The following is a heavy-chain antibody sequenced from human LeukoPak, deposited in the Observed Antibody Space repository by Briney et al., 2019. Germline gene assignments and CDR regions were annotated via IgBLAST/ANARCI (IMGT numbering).Heavy chain of an antibody. CDR1: GYTFTGYC. CDR2: ISAYNGNT. D-gene: IGHD2-15*01. CDR3: ARDCSGGSCFLFDP. J-gene: IGHJ5*02. Sequence: ASVKVSCKASGYTFTGYCMHWVRQAPGQGLEWMGWISAYNGNTNYAQKLQGRVTMTTDTSTSTAYMELRSLRSDDTAVYYCARDCSGGSCFLFDPWGQGTLVTVSS. V-gene: IGHV1-18*04.